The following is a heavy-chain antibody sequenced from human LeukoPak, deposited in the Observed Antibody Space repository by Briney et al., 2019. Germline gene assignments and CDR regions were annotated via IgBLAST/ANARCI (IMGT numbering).Heavy chain of an antibody. D-gene: IGHD6-19*01. Sequence: GASVKVSCKASGGTFSSYAISWVRQAPGQGLEWMGRITPILGIANYAQKFQGRVTITADKSTSTAYMELSSLRSEDTAVYYCARLDTSTHIAVAGESFDPWGQGTLVTVSS. CDR2: ITPILGIA. J-gene: IGHJ5*02. CDR1: GGTFSSYA. V-gene: IGHV1-69*04. CDR3: ARLDTSTHIAVAGESFDP.